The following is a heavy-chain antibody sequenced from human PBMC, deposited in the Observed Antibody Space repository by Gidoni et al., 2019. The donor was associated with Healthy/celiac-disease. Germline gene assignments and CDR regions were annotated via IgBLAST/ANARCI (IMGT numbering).Heavy chain of an antibody. D-gene: IGHD2-2*01. CDR2: ISSSSSYI. V-gene: IGHV3-21*01. J-gene: IGHJ1*01. Sequence: EVQLVESGGGLVKPGGSLRLSCAASGFTFSSYSMNWVRQAPGKGLEWVSSISSSSSYIYYADSVKGRFTISRDNAKNSLYLQMNSLRAEDTAVCYCARDRYCSSTSCYAGEYFQHWGQGTLVTVSS. CDR1: GFTFSSYS. CDR3: ARDRYCSSTSCYAGEYFQH.